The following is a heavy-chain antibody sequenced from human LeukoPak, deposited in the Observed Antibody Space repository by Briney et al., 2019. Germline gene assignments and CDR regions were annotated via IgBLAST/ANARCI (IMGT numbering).Heavy chain of an antibody. CDR2: ISAYNGNT. V-gene: IGHV1-18*01. CDR1: GYTFTSYG. D-gene: IGHD6-19*01. Sequence: GASVKVSCKASGYTFTSYGISWVRQAPGQGLEWMGWISAYNGNTNYAQKFQGRVTITRNTSISTAYMELSSLRSEDTAVYYCARYSSGWPDYYYYYMDVWGKGTTVTVSS. J-gene: IGHJ6*03. CDR3: ARYSSGWPDYYYYYMDV.